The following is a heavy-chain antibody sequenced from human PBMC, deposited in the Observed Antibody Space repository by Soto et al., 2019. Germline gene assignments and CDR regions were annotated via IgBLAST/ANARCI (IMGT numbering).Heavy chain of an antibody. J-gene: IGHJ4*02. CDR3: AREGDYDRYYFDY. CDR2: IYYSGST. CDR1: GGSISRGGYY. Sequence: PSETLSLTCTVSGGSISRGGYYWSWIRQHPGKGLEWIGYIYYSGSTYYNPSLKSRVTISVDTSKNQFSLKLSSVTAADTAVYYCAREGDYDRYYFDYWGQGTLVTVSS. V-gene: IGHV4-31*03. D-gene: IGHD4-17*01.